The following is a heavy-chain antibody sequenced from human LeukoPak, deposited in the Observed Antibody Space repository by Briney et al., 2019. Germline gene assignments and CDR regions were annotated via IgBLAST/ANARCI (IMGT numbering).Heavy chain of an antibody. J-gene: IGHJ4*02. D-gene: IGHD2-2*01. V-gene: IGHV4-4*07. CDR3: ARNIGYCSSTSCLYFDY. Sequence: SETLSLTCSVSGGSISSYYWSWIRQPAGKGLEWIGRIYTSGSTNYNPSLKSRVTMSVDTSKNQFSLKLSSVTAADTAVYYCARNIGYCSSTSCLYFDYWGQGTLVTVSS. CDR1: GGSISSYY. CDR2: IYTSGST.